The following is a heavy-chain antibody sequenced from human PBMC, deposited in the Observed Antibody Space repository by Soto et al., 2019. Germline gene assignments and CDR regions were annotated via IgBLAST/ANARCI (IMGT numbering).Heavy chain of an antibody. D-gene: IGHD6-19*01. J-gene: IGHJ4*02. CDR1: GFTFSSYG. CDR2: ISHDGSNK. V-gene: IGHV3-30*18. CDR3: AKSVLAVAGYLSYFDY. Sequence: QVQLVESGGGVVQPGRSLRLSCAASGFTFSSYGMHWVRQAPGKGLEWVAVISHDGSNKFFVDSVKGRFTISRDNSKNTVYLQMNSLRAEDTGVYYCAKSVLAVAGYLSYFDYWGQGTLVTVSS.